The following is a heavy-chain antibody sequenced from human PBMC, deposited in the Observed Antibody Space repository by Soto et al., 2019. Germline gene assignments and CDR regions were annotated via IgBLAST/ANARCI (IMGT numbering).Heavy chain of an antibody. Sequence: GGSLRLSCSASGFTFSSYAMHWVRQAPGKGLEYVSAISSNGGSTYYADSVKGRFTISRDNSKNTLYLQMSSLRAEDTAVYYCVKEGDYDSSGWRGFDYWGQGTLVTVSS. J-gene: IGHJ4*02. V-gene: IGHV3-64D*08. D-gene: IGHD3-22*01. CDR1: GFTFSSYA. CDR2: ISSNGGST. CDR3: VKEGDYDSSGWRGFDY.